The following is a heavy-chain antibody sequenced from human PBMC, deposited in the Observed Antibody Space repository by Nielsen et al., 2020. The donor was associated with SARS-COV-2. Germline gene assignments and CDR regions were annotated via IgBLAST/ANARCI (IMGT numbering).Heavy chain of an antibody. V-gene: IGHV3-23*01. CDR3: ARDRYNWNYFDSSGLDY. Sequence: GESLKISCAASGFTFSSYAMSWVRQAPGKGLEWVSAISGSGGSTYYADSVKGRFTISRDNSKNTLYLQMNSLRAEDTAVYYCARDRYNWNYFDSSGLDYWGQGTLVTVSS. CDR1: GFTFSSYA. D-gene: IGHD1-7*01. J-gene: IGHJ4*02. CDR2: ISGSGGST.